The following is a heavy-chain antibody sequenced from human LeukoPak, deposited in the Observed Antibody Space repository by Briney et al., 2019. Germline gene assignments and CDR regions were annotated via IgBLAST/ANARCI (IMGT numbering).Heavy chain of an antibody. Sequence: GASVKVSCKASGGTFSSYAISWVRQAPGQGLEWMGRIIPILGIANYAQKFQGRVTITADKSTSTAYMELSSLRSEDTAVYYCARPYFYGSGSGGDAFDIWGQGTMVTVSS. D-gene: IGHD3-10*01. CDR3: ARPYFYGSGSGGDAFDI. J-gene: IGHJ3*02. CDR1: GGTFSSYA. V-gene: IGHV1-69*04. CDR2: IIPILGIA.